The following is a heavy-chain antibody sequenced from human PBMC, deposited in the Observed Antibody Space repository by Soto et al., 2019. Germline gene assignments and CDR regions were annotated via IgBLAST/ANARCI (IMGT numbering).Heavy chain of an antibody. Sequence: SETLSLTCSVSGGSVRSGSYYWTWIRQPPGKGLEWIGYIYQSGTTNYNASRKSRVTISIDTSKNQFFLKLNSVTAADTAVYYCARDSSGRHDYWGQRTLVTVSA. V-gene: IGHV4-61*01. D-gene: IGHD3-22*01. J-gene: IGHJ4*02. CDR1: GGSVRSGSYY. CDR3: ARDSSGRHDY. CDR2: IYQSGTT.